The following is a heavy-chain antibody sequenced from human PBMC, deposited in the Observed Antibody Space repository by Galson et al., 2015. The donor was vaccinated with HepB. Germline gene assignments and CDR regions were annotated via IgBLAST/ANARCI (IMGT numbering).Heavy chain of an antibody. CDR1: GFTFSSYG. J-gene: IGHJ4*02. CDR2: ISYDGSDK. Sequence: SLRLSCAASGFTFSSYGMHWVRQAPGKGLEWVAVISYDGSDKYCEDSVKGRFTISRDNSKNMVYLQMNSLRAEDTAMYYCAKDSDIAVAATPLGFFDYRGQGTLVTVSS. V-gene: IGHV3-30*18. D-gene: IGHD6-19*01. CDR3: AKDSDIAVAATPLGFFDY.